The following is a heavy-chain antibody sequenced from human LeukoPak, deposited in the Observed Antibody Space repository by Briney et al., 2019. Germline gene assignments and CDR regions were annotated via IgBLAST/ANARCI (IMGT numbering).Heavy chain of an antibody. D-gene: IGHD3-10*01. V-gene: IGHV1-46*01. CDR3: ARASMVRGVIIRTAVDY. CDR2: INPSRDYT. Sequence: GASVKVSCKASGYTFTNYYIHWVRQAPGQGLEWMGIINPSRDYTNYAQKLQGRVTMTTDTSTSTAYMELRSLRSDDTAVYYCARASMVRGVIIRTAVDYWGQGTLVTVSS. CDR1: GYTFTNYY. J-gene: IGHJ4*02.